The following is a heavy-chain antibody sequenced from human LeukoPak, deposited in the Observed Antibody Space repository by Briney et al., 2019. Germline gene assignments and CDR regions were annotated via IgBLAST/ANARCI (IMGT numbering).Heavy chain of an antibody. V-gene: IGHV4-59*01. D-gene: IGHD5-12*01. CDR1: DGSISSYY. CDR3: ARWGHFETSGYFVVDY. J-gene: IGHJ4*02. CDR2: IHYSGST. Sequence: SETLSLTCSLSDGSISSYYWNWIRQSPGKGLKWIGHIHYSGSTHYNPSLQSRVSISIDTSKNHFSLKLRSVTAVDTAVYYCARWGHFETSGYFVVDYWGQGALVTVSS.